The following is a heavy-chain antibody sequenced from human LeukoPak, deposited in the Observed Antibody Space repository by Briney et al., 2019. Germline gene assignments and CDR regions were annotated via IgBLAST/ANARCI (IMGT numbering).Heavy chain of an antibody. CDR1: GYSFTSNY. Sequence: ASVKVSCKASGYSFTSNYIHWVRQAPGQGLEWMGMIYPRDGSTSYAQKFQGRVTVTRDTSTSTVHMEPSGLRSEDTAVYYCARDQEAFDYWGQGTLVTVSS. V-gene: IGHV1-46*01. J-gene: IGHJ4*02. CDR3: ARDQEAFDY. CDR2: IYPRDGST.